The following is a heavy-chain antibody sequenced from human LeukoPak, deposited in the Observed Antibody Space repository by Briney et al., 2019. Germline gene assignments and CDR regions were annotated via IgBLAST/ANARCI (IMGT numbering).Heavy chain of an antibody. Sequence: SETLSLTCSVSGGSISSYYWSWIRQPPGKGLEWIGYIYYSGNTNYNPSLKSRVTISVDTSKNQFSLKLSSVTAADTAVYYCARDQGSFDWLLRPRYFDYWGQGTLVTVSS. CDR3: ARDQGSFDWLLRPRYFDY. D-gene: IGHD3-9*01. CDR1: GGSISSYY. V-gene: IGHV4-59*12. CDR2: IYYSGNT. J-gene: IGHJ4*02.